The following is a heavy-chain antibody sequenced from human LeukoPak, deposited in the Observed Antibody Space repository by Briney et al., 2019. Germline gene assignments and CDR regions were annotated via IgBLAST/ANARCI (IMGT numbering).Heavy chain of an antibody. CDR1: GGSISSYY. Sequence: SETPSLTCTVSGGSISSYYWSWIRQPPGKRLVLIGHIYYSGSSNYNPSLKSRVTISVDPSKNQFSLKLSSVTAADTAVYYCASRSSIWSGYQDTLYYFDSWGQGTLVTVSS. CDR2: IYYSGSS. CDR3: ASRSSIWSGYQDTLYYFDS. D-gene: IGHD3-3*01. J-gene: IGHJ4*02. V-gene: IGHV4-59*01.